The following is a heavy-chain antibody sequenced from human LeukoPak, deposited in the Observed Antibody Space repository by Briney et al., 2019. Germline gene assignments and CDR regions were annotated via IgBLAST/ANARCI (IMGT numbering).Heavy chain of an antibody. J-gene: IGHJ3*02. V-gene: IGHV1-18*01. CDR1: GYTFTSYG. CDR3: ATGGRWELPRPYAFEI. D-gene: IGHD1-26*01. CDR2: ISAYNGNT. Sequence: ASVKVSCKASGYTFTSYGISWVRQAPGQGLEWMGWISAYNGNTNYVQKLQGRVTMTTDTSTSTAYMELRSLRSDDTAVYYCATGGRWELPRPYAFEIWGQGTMVTVSS.